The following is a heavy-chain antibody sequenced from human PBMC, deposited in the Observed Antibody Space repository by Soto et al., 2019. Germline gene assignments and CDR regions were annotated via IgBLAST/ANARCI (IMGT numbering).Heavy chain of an antibody. J-gene: IGHJ6*02. Sequence: GASVKVSCKASGYTFTSYAMHWVRQAPGQRLEWMGWINAGNGNTKYSQKFQGRVTITRDTSASTAYMELSSLRSEDTAVYYCAGPSGYCSSTSCFPHYYYYGMDVWGQGTTVTVSS. CDR2: INAGNGNT. CDR1: GYTFTSYA. D-gene: IGHD2-2*01. V-gene: IGHV1-3*01. CDR3: AGPSGYCSSTSCFPHYYYYGMDV.